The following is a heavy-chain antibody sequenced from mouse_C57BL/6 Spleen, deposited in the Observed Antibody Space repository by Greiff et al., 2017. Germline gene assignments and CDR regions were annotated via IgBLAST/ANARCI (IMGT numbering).Heavy chain of an antibody. CDR3: ARRGSYYAMDY. CDR1: GFTFSDYY. CDR2: INYDGSST. Sequence: EVKLVESEGGLVQPGSSMKLSCTASGFTFSDYYMAWVRQVPEKGLEWVANINYDGSSTYYLDSLKSRFIISRDNAKNILYLQMSSLKSEDTATYYCARRGSYYAMDYWGQGTSVTVSS. J-gene: IGHJ4*01. V-gene: IGHV5-16*01.